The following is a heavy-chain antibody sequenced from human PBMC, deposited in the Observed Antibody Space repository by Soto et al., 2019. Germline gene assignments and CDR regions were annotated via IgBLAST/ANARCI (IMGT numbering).Heavy chain of an antibody. D-gene: IGHD3-3*01. J-gene: IGHJ4*02. CDR2: ISGSNNST. CDR3: ARDFFGDF. CDR1: GFTFSRYA. V-gene: IGHV3-23*01. Sequence: EVQLLESGGGLVQPGGSLRLSCAASGFTFSRYAMTWVRQAPGKGLDWVSAISGSNNSTYYADSVKGRFTISRDNSKNTLYLQMNSLRAEDTAVYYCARDFFGDFWGQGTLVTVSS.